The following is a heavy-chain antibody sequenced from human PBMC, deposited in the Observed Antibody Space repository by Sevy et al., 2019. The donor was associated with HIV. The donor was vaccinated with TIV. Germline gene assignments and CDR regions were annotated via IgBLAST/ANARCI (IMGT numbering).Heavy chain of an antibody. Sequence: ASVKVSCKVSGYTLTKLSIHWVRQAPGKGLEWMGHFDPQHGETIYAERFQGRVTITADTSIDTGYMELSRLTPEDTAVYYCATVGLRYFSGSSTYQGDWFDPWGQGTLVTVSS. CDR3: ATVGLRYFSGSSTYQGDWFDP. CDR1: GYTLTKLS. CDR2: FDPQHGET. V-gene: IGHV1-24*01. J-gene: IGHJ5*02. D-gene: IGHD2-15*01.